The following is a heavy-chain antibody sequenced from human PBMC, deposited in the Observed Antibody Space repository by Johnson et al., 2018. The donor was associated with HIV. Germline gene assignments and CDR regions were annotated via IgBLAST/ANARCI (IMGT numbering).Heavy chain of an antibody. CDR2: ISYDGSNK. CDR3: AKDQWYNWNYVRPDAFDI. J-gene: IGHJ3*02. D-gene: IGHD1-7*01. CDR1: GLTFSSSG. Sequence: VQLVESGGGVVQPGRSLRLSCAASGLTFSSSGMHWVRQAPGKGLEWVAVISYDGSNKYYADSVKGRFTISRDNSKNTLYLQMNSLRAEDTAVYYCAKDQWYNWNYVRPDAFDIWGQGTMVTVSS. V-gene: IGHV3-30*18.